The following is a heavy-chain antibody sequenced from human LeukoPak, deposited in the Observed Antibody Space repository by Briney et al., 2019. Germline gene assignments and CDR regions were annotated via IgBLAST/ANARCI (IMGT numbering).Heavy chain of an antibody. J-gene: IGHJ3*02. CDR3: ARFGYCSSTSCYGDAFDI. CDR2: IIPIFGTA. V-gene: IGHV1-69*05. CDR1: GGTFSSYA. D-gene: IGHD2-2*01. Sequence: SVKVSCKASGGTFSSYAISWVRQAPGQGLEWMGRIIPIFGTANYAQKFQGRVTITTDESTSTAYTELSSLRSEDTAVYYCARFGYCSSTSCYGDAFDIWGQGTMVTVSS.